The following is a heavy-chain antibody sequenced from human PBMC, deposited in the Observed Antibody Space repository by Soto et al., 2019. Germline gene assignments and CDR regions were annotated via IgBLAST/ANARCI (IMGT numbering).Heavy chain of an antibody. CDR3: AKGEVRGIIPSYGDK. D-gene: IGHD3-10*01. V-gene: IGHV3-30*18. Sequence: RVSLRLSCAVSGFTFRWFGMNWVRQAPGKGLEWVARISNDGSNEYYVDSVKGRFTISRDNSKNTLYLQMDSLRAEDTAVYYCAKGEVRGIIPSYGDKWGLGTLVTVPQ. CDR1: GFTFRWFG. CDR2: ISNDGSNE. J-gene: IGHJ1*01.